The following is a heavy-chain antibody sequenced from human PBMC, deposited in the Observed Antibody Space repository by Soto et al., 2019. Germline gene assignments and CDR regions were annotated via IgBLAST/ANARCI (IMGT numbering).Heavy chain of an antibody. CDR1: CSSINSAAHS. CDR2: IYHSGSS. Sequence: SETISLTCTVSCSSINSAAHSWGWVRQSPGEGLEWIGYIYHSGSSYYNHSLQSRVTISVDRSKAQFYLTMTSVTAADTAVYYCARNSYCDCGSGYQRGFDWWGQGTVVTV. CDR3: ARNSYCDCGSGYQRGFDW. D-gene: IGHD3-3*01. J-gene: IGHJ4*02. V-gene: IGHV4-30-2*06.